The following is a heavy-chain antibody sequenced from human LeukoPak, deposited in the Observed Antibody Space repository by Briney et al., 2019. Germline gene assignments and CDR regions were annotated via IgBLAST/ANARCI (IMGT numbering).Heavy chain of an antibody. CDR2: VNPKNGGA. CDR1: GYTFIGHY. J-gene: IGHJ5*02. D-gene: IGHD3-16*01. V-gene: IGHV1-2*07. Sequence: ASVKVSCKTSGYTFIGHYIHWVRQAPGQGLEWMGWVNPKNGGANYAPRFRGRVTMTRDRSTSTVYMESTRLTSDDTAVYYCARASFWESPVNWFDPWGQGTLVTVSS. CDR3: ARASFWESPVNWFDP.